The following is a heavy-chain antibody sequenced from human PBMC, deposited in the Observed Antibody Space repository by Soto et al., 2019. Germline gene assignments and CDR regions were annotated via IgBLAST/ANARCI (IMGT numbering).Heavy chain of an antibody. CDR1: GYTFTSYG. Sequence: ASVKVSCKASGYTFTSYGISWVRQAPGQGLEWMGWISAYNGNTNYAQKLQGRVTMTTDTSTSTAYMELRSLRSDDTAVYYCARDLYCISTSCYTFVYYYYGMDVWGQGTTVTVSS. V-gene: IGHV1-18*01. CDR2: ISAYNGNT. J-gene: IGHJ6*02. D-gene: IGHD2-2*02. CDR3: ARDLYCISTSCYTFVYYYYGMDV.